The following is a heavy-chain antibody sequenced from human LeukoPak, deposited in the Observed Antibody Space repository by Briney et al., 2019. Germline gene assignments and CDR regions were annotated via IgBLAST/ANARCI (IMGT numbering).Heavy chain of an antibody. CDR1: GGSISSGSYY. D-gene: IGHD6-19*01. CDR2: IYTSGSI. CDR3: ARTIPDYTRYSSGWYEGGYYFDY. J-gene: IGHJ4*02. Sequence: SQTLSLTCTVSGGSISSGSYYWSWIRQPAGKGLEWIGRIYTSGSINYNTSPKSRVTISVDTSKNQFSLKLSSVTAADTAVYYCARTIPDYTRYSSGWYEGGYYFDYWGQGTLVTVSS. V-gene: IGHV4-61*02.